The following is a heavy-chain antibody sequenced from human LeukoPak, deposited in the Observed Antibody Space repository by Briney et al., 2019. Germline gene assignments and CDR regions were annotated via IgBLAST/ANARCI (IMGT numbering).Heavy chain of an antibody. D-gene: IGHD1-26*01. CDR1: GGLISRIEYY. CDR3: ASVSVWELATHTGGSFDY. V-gene: IGHV4-30-4*01. Sequence: NPSETLSLTCTVSGGLISRIEYYWGWVRQSPVKGLEWLGHIYHTGTTLYSPHLNNRLTVSVDSSKNQFSLTLNSVTAAETAVYYCASVSVWELATHTGGSFDYWGRGILVTVSS. J-gene: IGHJ4*02. CDR2: IYHTGTT.